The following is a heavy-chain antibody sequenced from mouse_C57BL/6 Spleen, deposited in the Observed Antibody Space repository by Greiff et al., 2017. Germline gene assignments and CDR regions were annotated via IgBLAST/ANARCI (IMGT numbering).Heavy chain of an antibody. Sequence: QVQLQQPGAELVRPGTSVKLSCKASGYTFTSYWMHWVKQRPGQGLEWIGVIDPSDSYTNYNQKFKGKATFTVDTSSSTAYMQLSRLTSEDSAVYYCARRDGSPWYFDVGGTGTTVTVSS. CDR2: IDPSDSYT. D-gene: IGHD1-1*01. J-gene: IGHJ1*03. V-gene: IGHV1-59*01. CDR1: GYTFTSYW. CDR3: ARRDGSPWYFDV.